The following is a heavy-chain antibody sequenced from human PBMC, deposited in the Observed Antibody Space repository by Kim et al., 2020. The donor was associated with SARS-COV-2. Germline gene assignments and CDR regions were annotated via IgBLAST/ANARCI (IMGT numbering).Heavy chain of an antibody. J-gene: IGHJ6*02. Sequence: ASVKVSCKASGYTFANYTMNWVRQAPGRGLEWMGWINTNTGNPTYAQGFTGRFVFSLDTSVSTAYLQISSLKAEDTVVYYCARSWVMDVWGQGTTVTVSS. D-gene: IGHD1-26*01. CDR2: INTNTGNP. CDR1: GYTFANYT. V-gene: IGHV7-4-1*02. CDR3: ARSWVMDV.